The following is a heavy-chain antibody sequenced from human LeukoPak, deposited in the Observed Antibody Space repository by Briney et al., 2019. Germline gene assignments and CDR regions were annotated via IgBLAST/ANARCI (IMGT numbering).Heavy chain of an antibody. J-gene: IGHJ4*02. CDR1: GFTFSDYC. Sequence: AGGSLRLSCAASGFTFSDYCMSWIRQVPGKGLEWVSYIGPSGTTVFYADSVRGRFTISRDNAKNSLYLQMNSLRAEDTAVYYCARGSYLITFGGLIVWGQGTLVTVSS. CDR3: ARGSYLITFGGLIV. V-gene: IGHV3-11*04. D-gene: IGHD3-16*02. CDR2: IGPSGTTV.